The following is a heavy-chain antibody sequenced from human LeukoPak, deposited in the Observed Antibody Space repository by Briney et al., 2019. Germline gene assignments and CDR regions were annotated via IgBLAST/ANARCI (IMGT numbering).Heavy chain of an antibody. D-gene: IGHD3-3*01. CDR3: ATFGVVLDHRDY. CDR2: IWYGGSNT. Sequence: GRSLRLSCAASGFTFSTYGMHWVRQAPGKGLEWVAVIWYGGSNTYYADSVKGRFTISRDNAKNSLYLQMNSLRAEDTAVYYCATFGVVLDHRDYWGQGTLVTVSS. V-gene: IGHV3-33*03. CDR1: GFTFSTYG. J-gene: IGHJ4*02.